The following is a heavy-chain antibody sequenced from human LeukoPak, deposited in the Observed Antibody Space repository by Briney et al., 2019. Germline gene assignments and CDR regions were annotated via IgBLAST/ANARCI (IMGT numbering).Heavy chain of an antibody. J-gene: IGHJ4*02. D-gene: IGHD5-24*01. Sequence: GGSLRLSCAASGFTLSSYSMNWVRQAPGKGLEWVSSISSSSSYIYYADSVKGRFTISRDNAKNSLYLQMNSLRAEDTAVYYCARAQREMATILDYWGQGTLVTVSS. CDR1: GFTLSSYS. CDR3: ARAQREMATILDY. V-gene: IGHV3-21*01. CDR2: ISSSSSYI.